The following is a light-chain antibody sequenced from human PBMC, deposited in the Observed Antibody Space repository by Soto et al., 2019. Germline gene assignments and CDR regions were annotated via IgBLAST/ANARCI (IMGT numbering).Light chain of an antibody. CDR1: QGISDF. CDR3: QQFNVYPLT. J-gene: IGKJ4*01. CDR2: GAS. V-gene: IGKV1-9*01. Sequence: DIQLTQSPSFLSASVGDRVTITCRASQGISDFLAWYQQKPGKAPKLLIYGASTLQTGVPSRFSGIASGTEFTLTISNLQPADFATYYCQQFNVYPLTCGGGTKVEIK.